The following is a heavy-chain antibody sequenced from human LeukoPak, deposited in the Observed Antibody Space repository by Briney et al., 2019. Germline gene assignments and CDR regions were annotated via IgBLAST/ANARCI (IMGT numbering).Heavy chain of an antibody. J-gene: IGHJ4*02. CDR3: ARDLRYYGSGSRSDY. Sequence: SVKVSCKASGGTFSSYAISWVRQAPGQGLEWMGGIIPIFGTANYAQKFQGRVTITADKSTSTAYMELRSLRSDDTAVYYCARDLRYYGSGSRSDYWGQGTLVTVSS. V-gene: IGHV1-69*06. CDR1: GGTFSSYA. D-gene: IGHD3-10*01. CDR2: IIPIFGTA.